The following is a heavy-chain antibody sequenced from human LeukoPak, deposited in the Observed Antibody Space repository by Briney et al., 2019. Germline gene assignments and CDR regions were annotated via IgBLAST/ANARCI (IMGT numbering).Heavy chain of an antibody. Sequence: GGSLRLSCAASGFTFSSYAMHWVRQAPGKGLEYVSAISSNGGSTYYANSVKGRFTISRDNSKNTLYLQMGSLRAEDMAVYYCARGVSVITFGGVIVSDYFDYWGQGTLVTVSS. D-gene: IGHD3-16*02. J-gene: IGHJ4*02. CDR2: ISSNGGST. CDR3: ARGVSVITFGGVIVSDYFDY. V-gene: IGHV3-64*01. CDR1: GFTFSSYA.